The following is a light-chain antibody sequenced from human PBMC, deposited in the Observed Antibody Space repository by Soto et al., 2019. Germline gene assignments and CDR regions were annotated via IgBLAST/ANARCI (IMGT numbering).Light chain of an antibody. J-gene: IGKJ5*01. Sequence: DIPMTQSPSSLSASVGDRVTITCRASQGISSYLNWYQQKPGKAPKLLIYAASSLQSGVPSRFSGSGSGTDFTLTISSLQPEDFATYYCQQSYSTLITFGQGTRLEIK. V-gene: IGKV1-39*01. CDR3: QQSYSTLIT. CDR2: AAS. CDR1: QGISSY.